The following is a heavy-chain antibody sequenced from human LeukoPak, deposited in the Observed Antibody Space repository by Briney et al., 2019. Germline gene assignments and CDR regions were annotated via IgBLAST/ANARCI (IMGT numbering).Heavy chain of an antibody. CDR3: ARDHDNDYDILTGYYY. Sequence: GGSLRLSCAASGFTFSDYYMSWIRQAPGKGLEWVSYISSSGSTIYYADSVKGRFTISRDNAKNSLYLQMNSLRAEDTAVYYCARDHDNDYDILTGYYYWGQGTLVTVSS. CDR2: ISSSGSTI. V-gene: IGHV3-11*01. J-gene: IGHJ4*02. D-gene: IGHD3-9*01. CDR1: GFTFSDYY.